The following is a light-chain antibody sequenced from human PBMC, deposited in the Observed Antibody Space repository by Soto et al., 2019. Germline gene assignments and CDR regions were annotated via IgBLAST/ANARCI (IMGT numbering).Light chain of an antibody. CDR2: GAS. CDR1: QSVSSD. Sequence: EIVMTQSPATLSVSPGERATLSCRASQSVSSDLAWYHQKPGQAPRLLIYGASTRATGIPARFSGSGSGTEFTLTINSLQSEDFAVYYCQQRDYWQVTFGQGTRRESK. V-gene: IGKV3-15*01. CDR3: QQRDYWQVT. J-gene: IGKJ5*01.